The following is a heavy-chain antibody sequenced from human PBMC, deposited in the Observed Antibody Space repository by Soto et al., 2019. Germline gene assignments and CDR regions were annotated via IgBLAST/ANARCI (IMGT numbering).Heavy chain of an antibody. Sequence: EVQLLESGGGLVQPGGSLRLSCAASGFTFSSYAMSWVRQGPWKGLEWVSAISGSGGSTYYADSVKGRFTISRHNSKNKLYLQMNSLRDEDAAVYYCAKDFAYYGSGSPPQNWFDPWGQGTLVTVSS. CDR1: GFTFSSYA. CDR2: ISGSGGST. CDR3: AKDFAYYGSGSPPQNWFDP. D-gene: IGHD3-10*01. J-gene: IGHJ5*02. V-gene: IGHV3-23*01.